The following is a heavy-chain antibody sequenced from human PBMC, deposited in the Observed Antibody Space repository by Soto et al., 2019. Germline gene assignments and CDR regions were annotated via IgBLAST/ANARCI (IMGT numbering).Heavy chain of an antibody. J-gene: IGHJ4*02. V-gene: IGHV1-69*01. CDR3: ARISYYYGSGSYRSPNDY. CDR2: ISPIFGTA. Sequence: QVQLVQSGAEVKKPGSSVKVSCKASGGTFSSYAISWVRQAPGQGLEWMGGISPIFGTANYAQKFQGRVTITADESTSTAYMKLSSLRPEDTVVYYCARISYYYGSGSYRSPNDYWGQGTLVTVSS. CDR1: GGTFSSYA. D-gene: IGHD3-10*01.